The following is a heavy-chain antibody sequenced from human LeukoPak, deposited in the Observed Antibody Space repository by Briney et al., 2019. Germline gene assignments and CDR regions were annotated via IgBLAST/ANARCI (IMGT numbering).Heavy chain of an antibody. CDR2: MNPNSGNT. J-gene: IGHJ4*02. CDR1: GYTFTSYD. Sequence: ASVKVSCKASGYTFTSYDINWVRQAPGQGLEWMGWMNPNSGNTVYAEKLQGRVTMTRNTSITTAYMELRSLRSEATAVYYCARRRSIPVAVLGYWGQGTLVTVSS. V-gene: IGHV1-8*01. CDR3: ARRRSIPVAVLGY. D-gene: IGHD6-19*01.